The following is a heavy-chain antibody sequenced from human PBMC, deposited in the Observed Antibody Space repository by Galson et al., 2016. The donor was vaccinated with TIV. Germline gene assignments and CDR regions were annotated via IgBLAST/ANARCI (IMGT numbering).Heavy chain of an antibody. V-gene: IGHV1-69*06. Sequence: SVKVSCKASGGTFSSYVFNWVRLAPGQGLEWMGGIIPLFRTTNYAQKFQGRVTITADKSTNTAYMELNSLKYGDTAVYYCATDRNTALDTYHYYYCMDVWGQGSTVIVSS. CDR3: ATDRNTALDTYHYYYCMDV. CDR1: GGTFSSYV. J-gene: IGHJ6*02. CDR2: IIPLFRTT. D-gene: IGHD5-18*01.